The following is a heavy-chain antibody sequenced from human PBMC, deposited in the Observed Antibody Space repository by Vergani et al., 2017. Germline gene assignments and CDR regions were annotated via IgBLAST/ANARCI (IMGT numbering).Heavy chain of an antibody. J-gene: IGHJ4*02. Sequence: VQLQESGPGLVKPSETLSLTCSVSGDSMNTYYWTWIRQRPGKGLELVSTISSDGGSTYYADSVKGRFTISRDNSKNTLSLQMNSLTAEDTAIYYCAGPQGTSAYYYGGFDYWGQGILVTVSS. V-gene: IGHV3-23*01. CDR1: GDSMNTYY. CDR3: AGPQGTSAYYYGGFDY. CDR2: ISSDGGST. D-gene: IGHD3-22*01.